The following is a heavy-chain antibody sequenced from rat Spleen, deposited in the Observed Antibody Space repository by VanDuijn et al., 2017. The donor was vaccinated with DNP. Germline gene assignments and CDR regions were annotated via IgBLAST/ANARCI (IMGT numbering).Heavy chain of an antibody. CDR1: GFTFSSFS. CDR2: ISTTDDFT. CDR3: ARHYYYSLDY. Sequence: EVQLVESGGGLVQPGRSMKLSCAASGFTFSSFSMAWVRQSTKGLEWVATISTTDDFTYFLDSVKGRFTISRDNAKNTQSLQMDSLRSEETATYYCARHYYYSLDYWGQGVMVTVSS. D-gene: IGHD1-1*01. J-gene: IGHJ2*01. V-gene: IGHV5-46*01.